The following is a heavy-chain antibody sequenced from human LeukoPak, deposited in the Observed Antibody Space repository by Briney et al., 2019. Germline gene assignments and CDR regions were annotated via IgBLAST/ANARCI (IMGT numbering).Heavy chain of an antibody. CDR1: GFTFSSYG. D-gene: IGHD2-2*01. CDR3: ARGDAYALNF. Sequence: PGGSLRLSCAASGFTFSSYGLHWVRQAPGKGLECVAVISKDGSNEYYADPGKGRFTISRDNSKNTLYLQMNSLRAEDTAVYSCARGDAYALNFWGQGTLVTVSS. V-gene: IGHV3-30*04. CDR2: ISKDGSNE. J-gene: IGHJ4*02.